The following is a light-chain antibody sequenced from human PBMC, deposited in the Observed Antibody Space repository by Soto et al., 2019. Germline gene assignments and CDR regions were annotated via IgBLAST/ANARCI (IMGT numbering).Light chain of an antibody. CDR2: GDT. CDR1: SSNIGAGYD. J-gene: IGLJ3*02. CDR3: QSYDSSLSGWV. Sequence: QSVLTQPPSVSGAPGQRVTISCTGSSSNIGAGYDVHWYQQLPGTAPRHLIYGDTNRPSGVADRFSGSKSGTSASLAITGLQAEDEADYYCQSYDSSLSGWVFGGGTKLTVL. V-gene: IGLV1-40*01.